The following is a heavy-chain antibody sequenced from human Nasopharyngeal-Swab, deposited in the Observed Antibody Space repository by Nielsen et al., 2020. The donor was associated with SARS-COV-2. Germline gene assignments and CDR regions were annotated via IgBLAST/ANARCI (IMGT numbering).Heavy chain of an antibody. CDR2: ISSSGTI. CDR3: ARDGLDYDFWSAYFMDV. Sequence: GGSLRLSCAASGFTFSDYHMTWIRQASGKGLEWVSYISSSGTIYYADSVQGRFTISRDNAKNSLYLQMNSLRAEDTAVYYCARDGLDYDFWSAYFMDVWGQGTTVTVSS. CDR1: GFTFSDYH. V-gene: IGHV3-11*04. J-gene: IGHJ6*02. D-gene: IGHD3-3*01.